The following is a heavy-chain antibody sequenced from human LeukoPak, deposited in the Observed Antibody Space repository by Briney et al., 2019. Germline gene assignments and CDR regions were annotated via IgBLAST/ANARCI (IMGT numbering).Heavy chain of an antibody. CDR1: GFTFDDYA. V-gene: IGHV3-20*04. CDR2: INWNGGST. CDR3: ARGANSGSYRSDY. Sequence: GGSLRLSCAASGFTFDDYAMIWVRQAPGKGLEWVSGINWNGGSTGYADSVKGRFTISRDNAKNSLYLQMNSLSAEDTALYYCARGANSGSYRSDYWGQGTLVTVSS. J-gene: IGHJ4*02. D-gene: IGHD1-26*01.